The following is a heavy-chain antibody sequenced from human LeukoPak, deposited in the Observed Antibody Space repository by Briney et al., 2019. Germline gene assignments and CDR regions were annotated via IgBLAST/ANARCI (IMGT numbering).Heavy chain of an antibody. D-gene: IGHD3-22*01. V-gene: IGHV4-39*07. CDR1: GGSISSSSYY. CDR3: ASSDSSGYYVDY. Sequence: SETLSLTCTVSGGSISSSSYYWGWIRQPPGKGLEWIGSIYYSGSTYYNPSLKSRVTISVDTSKNQFSLKLSSVTAADTAVYYCASSDSSGYYVDYWGQGTLVTVSS. CDR2: IYYSGST. J-gene: IGHJ4*02.